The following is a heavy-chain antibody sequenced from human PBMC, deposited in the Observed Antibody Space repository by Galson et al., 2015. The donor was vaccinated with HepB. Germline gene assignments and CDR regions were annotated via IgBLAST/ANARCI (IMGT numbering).Heavy chain of an antibody. CDR1: GGTFSNYA. Sequence: SCKASGGTFSNYAINWMRLAPGPGLEWMGRIIPILGIANYAQNFQGRITITADRSTSTAYMELSSLRSEDTAIYDCAVIAATIKVIDYWGQGTLVTVSS. CDR2: IIPILGIA. D-gene: IGHD6-13*01. J-gene: IGHJ4*02. CDR3: AVIAATIKVIDY. V-gene: IGHV1-69*04.